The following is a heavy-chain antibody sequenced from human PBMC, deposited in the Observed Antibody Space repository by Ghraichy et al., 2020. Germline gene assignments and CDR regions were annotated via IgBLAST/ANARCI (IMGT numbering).Heavy chain of an antibody. D-gene: IGHD2-15*01. V-gene: IGHV4-31*03. Sequence: SETLSLTCSVSGVSITSGGYYWSWIRQRPGKGLEWIGYISYNGITYYNPSLMSRTAMSADTSKNHFSLRLSSVSAADTAVYYCAGDGEADGSGGSCNNWFDPWGQGTQVIVSS. J-gene: IGHJ5*02. CDR2: ISYNGIT. CDR1: GVSITSGGYY. CDR3: AGDGEADGSGGSCNNWFDP.